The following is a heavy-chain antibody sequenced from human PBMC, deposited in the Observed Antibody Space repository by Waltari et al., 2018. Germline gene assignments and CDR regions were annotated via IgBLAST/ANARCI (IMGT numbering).Heavy chain of an antibody. CDR2: ISGSGGST. V-gene: IGHV3-23*01. J-gene: IGHJ6*02. CDR1: GFTFSSYA. CDR3: AKGAGYATAYYYGMDV. D-gene: IGHD2-2*01. Sequence: EVQLLESGGGLVQPGGSLRLSCAASGFTFSSYAMSWVRQAPGKGLEWVSAISGSGGSTYYADSVKGRFTISRDNSKNTLYLQMNSLRAEDTAVYYCAKGAGYATAYYYGMDVWGQGTTVTVSS.